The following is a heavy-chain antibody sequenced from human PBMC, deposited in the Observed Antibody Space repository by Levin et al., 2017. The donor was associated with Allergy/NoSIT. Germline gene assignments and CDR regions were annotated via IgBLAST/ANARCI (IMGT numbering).Heavy chain of an antibody. CDR1: GYTFTGYY. D-gene: IGHD2-15*01. J-gene: IGHJ4*02. CDR2: INPNSGGT. CDR3: AKERGAGAWYYDY. V-gene: IGHV1-2*06. Sequence: GESLKISCKASGYTFTGYYMHWVRQAPGQGLEWMGRINPNSGGTNYAQKFQGRVTMTRDTSISTAYMELSGRKSDDTAVFYWAKERGAGAWYYDYWGQGTLVTVSS.